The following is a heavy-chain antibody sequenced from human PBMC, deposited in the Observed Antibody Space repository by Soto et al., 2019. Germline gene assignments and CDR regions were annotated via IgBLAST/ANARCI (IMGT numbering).Heavy chain of an antibody. J-gene: IGHJ6*02. CDR3: ARGGSSSDNGMDV. CDR1: GFTFSSYI. Sequence: EVKLVETGGDLVQPGGSLRLSCAASGFTFSSYIMNWVRQAAGKGLEWVSYISSRSYTIYYVDSVKGRFTISRDNAKNSLYLQMNSLRDEDTAVYYCARGGSSSDNGMDVWGQGTTVTVSS. D-gene: IGHD6-6*01. V-gene: IGHV3-48*02. CDR2: ISSRSYTI.